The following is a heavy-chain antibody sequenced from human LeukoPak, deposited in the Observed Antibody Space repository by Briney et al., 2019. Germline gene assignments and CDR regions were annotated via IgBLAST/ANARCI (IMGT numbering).Heavy chain of an antibody. J-gene: IGHJ6*03. CDR3: ARGPLGYYYMDV. CDR2: INPNSGGT. V-gene: IGHV1-2*02. D-gene: IGHD7-27*01. Sequence: AASVKVSCKASGYTSTGYYMHWVRQAPGQGLEWMGWINPNSGGTNYAQKFQGRVTMTRDTSISTAYMELSRLRSDDTAVYYCARGPLGYYYMDVWGKGTTVTVSS. CDR1: GYTSTGYY.